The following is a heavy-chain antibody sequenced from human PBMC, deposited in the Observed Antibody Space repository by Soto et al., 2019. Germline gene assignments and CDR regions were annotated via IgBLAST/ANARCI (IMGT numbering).Heavy chain of an antibody. D-gene: IGHD2-21*02. CDR3: ARDSIVVVTATPGAYGMDV. Sequence: GPSVKVSCKASGYTFTGYYMHWVRQAPGQGLEWMGWINPNSGGTNYAQKFQGWVTMTRDTSISTAYMELSRLRSDDTAVYYCARDSIVVVTATPGAYGMDVWGQGTTVTVSS. CDR2: INPNSGGT. V-gene: IGHV1-2*04. CDR1: GYTFTGYY. J-gene: IGHJ6*02.